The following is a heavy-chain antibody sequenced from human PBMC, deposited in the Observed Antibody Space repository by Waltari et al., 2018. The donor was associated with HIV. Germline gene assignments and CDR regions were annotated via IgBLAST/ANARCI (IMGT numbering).Heavy chain of an antibody. CDR2: IGSSSSYI. CDR1: DLTFTAFT. V-gene: IGHV3-21*04. Sequence: VESGGRLVKPEGSLSLSCVVSDLTFTAFTMTWVRQTPQKRLEWVASIGSSSSYIYYSDSLKGRFSVSRDNAKRSVFLQMNNLRSDDTATYYCARDRTPVTTGDFDSWGQGTLVVVSS. J-gene: IGHJ4*02. CDR3: ARDRTPVTTGDFDS. D-gene: IGHD2-15*01.